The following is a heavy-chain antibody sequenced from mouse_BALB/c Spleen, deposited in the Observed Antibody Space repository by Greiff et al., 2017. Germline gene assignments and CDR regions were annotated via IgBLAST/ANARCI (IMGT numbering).Heavy chain of an antibody. V-gene: IGHV1-54*01. CDR2: INPGSGGT. CDR1: GYAFTNYL. J-gene: IGHJ2*01. D-gene: IGHD2-1*01. Sequence: VQLQQSGAELVRPGTSVKVSCKASGYAFTNYLIEWVKQRPGQGLEWIGVINPGSGGTNYNEKFKGQATLTADKSSSTAYLQLSSLTSDDSAVYFCARFYGNYGGFDYWGQGTTLTVSS. CDR3: ARFYGNYGGFDY.